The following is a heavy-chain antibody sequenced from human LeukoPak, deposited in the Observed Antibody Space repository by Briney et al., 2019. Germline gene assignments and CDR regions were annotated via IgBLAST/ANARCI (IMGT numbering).Heavy chain of an antibody. Sequence: PSETLSLTCTVSGGSISSYYWNWIRQPPGKGLEWIGYIYYTGSTNYNPSLKSRVTISVDTSKNQFSLKLSSVTAADTAVYYCASNPNTGSASDPWGQGTLVTVSS. J-gene: IGHJ5*02. D-gene: IGHD1-14*01. CDR2: IYYTGST. CDR1: GGSISSYY. V-gene: IGHV4-59*08. CDR3: ASNPNTGSASDP.